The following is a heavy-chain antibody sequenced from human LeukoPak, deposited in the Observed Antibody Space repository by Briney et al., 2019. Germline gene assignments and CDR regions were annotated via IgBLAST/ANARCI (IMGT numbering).Heavy chain of an antibody. D-gene: IGHD1/OR15-1a*01. J-gene: IGHJ5*02. CDR3: ARTTTRTRYPWFDP. Sequence: SETLSLTCAVYGGSFSGYYWSWIRQPPGKGLEWIGYIYYSGSTNYNPSLKSRVTISVDTSKNQFSLKLSSVTAADTAVYYCARTTTRTRYPWFDPWGQGTLVTVSS. V-gene: IGHV4-59*01. CDR1: GGSFSGYY. CDR2: IYYSGST.